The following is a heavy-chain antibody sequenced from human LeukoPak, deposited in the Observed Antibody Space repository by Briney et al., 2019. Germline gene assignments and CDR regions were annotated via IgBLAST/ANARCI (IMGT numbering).Heavy chain of an antibody. CDR2: IYPGDSDT. D-gene: IGHD3-22*01. V-gene: IGHV5-51*01. CDR1: GYSFTSYW. J-gene: IGHJ4*02. Sequence: GESLKISCKGSGYSFTSYWIGWVRQMPGKGLEWMGIIYPGDSDTRYSPSFQGQVTISADKSISTAYLQWSSLKASDTAMYYCASAIDSSGYYFDYWGQETLVTVSS. CDR3: ASAIDSSGYYFDY.